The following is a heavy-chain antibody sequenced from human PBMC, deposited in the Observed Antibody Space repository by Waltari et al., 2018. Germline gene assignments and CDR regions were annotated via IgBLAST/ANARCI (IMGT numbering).Heavy chain of an antibody. CDR1: GDSISSSSYY. V-gene: IGHV4-39*01. CDR2: MYYSGST. D-gene: IGHD2-15*01. CDR3: VRHARTTSGGKHFDH. Sequence: QLQLQESGPGLVKASETLSLTCTVSGDSISSSSYYWGWVRPPPGKGLECIGNMYYSGSTYYNPSLKSRVTISGDTSKSQFSLKLSSVTAADTSMYYCVRHARTTSGGKHFDHWGQGMLVTVSP. J-gene: IGHJ4*02.